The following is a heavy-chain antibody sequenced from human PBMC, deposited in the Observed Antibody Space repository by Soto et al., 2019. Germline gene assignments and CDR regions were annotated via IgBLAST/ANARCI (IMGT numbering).Heavy chain of an antibody. CDR3: ARDRVTMVRGVIITRKGFDY. J-gene: IGHJ4*02. Sequence: QVQLVESGGGVVQPGRSLRLSCAASGFTFSSYAMHWVRQAPGKGLEWVAVISYDGSNKYYADSVKGRFTISRDNFENTLYLQMNSLRAEDTAVYYCARDRVTMVRGVIITRKGFDYWGQGTLVTVSS. CDR1: GFTFSSYA. V-gene: IGHV3-30-3*01. CDR2: ISYDGSNK. D-gene: IGHD3-10*01.